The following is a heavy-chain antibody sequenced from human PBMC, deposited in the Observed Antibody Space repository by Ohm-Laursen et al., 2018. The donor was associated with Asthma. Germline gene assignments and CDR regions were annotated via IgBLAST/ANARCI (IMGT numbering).Heavy chain of an antibody. CDR2: ISGSGDNR. CDR1: GFTFSSFN. Sequence: GSLRLSCAASGFTFSSFNMNWVRQAPGKGLEWVSYISGSGDNRYYVDSVKGRFTISRDNARNSLHLQMSSLRDEDTAVYYCARTYRYVSGSYWGNFHYVMDVWGQGTTVTVSS. V-gene: IGHV3-48*02. CDR3: ARTYRYVSGSYWGNFHYVMDV. D-gene: IGHD3-10*01. J-gene: IGHJ6*02.